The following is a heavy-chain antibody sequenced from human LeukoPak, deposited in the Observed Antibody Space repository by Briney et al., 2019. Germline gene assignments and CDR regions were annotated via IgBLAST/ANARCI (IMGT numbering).Heavy chain of an antibody. V-gene: IGHV4-61*01. CDR2: IYYSGST. CDR1: GGSVSSGSYY. Sequence: SETLSLTCTVSGGSVSSGSYYWSWIRQPPGKGLEWIGYIYYSGSTNYNPSLESRVTISVDTSKNQFSLKLSSVTAADTAVYYCVRLTYSRSSLSWFDPWGQGTLVTVSS. D-gene: IGHD6-6*01. J-gene: IGHJ5*02. CDR3: VRLTYSRSSLSWFDP.